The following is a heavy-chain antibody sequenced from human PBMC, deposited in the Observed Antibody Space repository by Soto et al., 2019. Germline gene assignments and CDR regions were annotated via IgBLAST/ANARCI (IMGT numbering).Heavy chain of an antibody. Sequence: QVQLQESGPGLVKPSETLSLTCTVSGGSISSYYWSWIRQPPGKGLEWIGYIYYSGSTNYNPSLKSRVTISVDTSKKQFSLKLSSVTAADTAVYYCARNGWDCSSTSCYYYYGMDVWGQGTTVTVSS. V-gene: IGHV4-59*01. CDR2: IYYSGST. D-gene: IGHD2-2*01. CDR3: ARNGWDCSSTSCYYYYGMDV. J-gene: IGHJ6*02. CDR1: GGSISSYY.